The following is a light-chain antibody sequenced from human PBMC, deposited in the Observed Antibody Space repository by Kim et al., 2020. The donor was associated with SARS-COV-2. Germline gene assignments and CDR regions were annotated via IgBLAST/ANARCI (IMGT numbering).Light chain of an antibody. J-gene: IGKJ5*01. CDR1: QDIRND. CDR2: GAS. V-gene: IGKV1-17*01. Sequence: ASVGDRVPITCRASQDIRNDLGWYQQNPGRAPKRLIYGASSLQSGVPSRFSGSGSGTEFTLTISSLQPEDFATYFCLQHHTYPITFGQGTRLEIK. CDR3: LQHHTYPIT.